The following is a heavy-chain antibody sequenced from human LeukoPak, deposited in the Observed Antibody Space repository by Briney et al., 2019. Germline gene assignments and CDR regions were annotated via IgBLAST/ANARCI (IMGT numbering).Heavy chain of an antibody. V-gene: IGHV3-7*01. Sequence: PGRSLRLSCAASGFTFSNYAMHWVRQAPGKGLEWVANIKQDGSERYYVDSVKGRFTISRDNAKNSLYLQMNSLRAEDTALYYCARNSFAHRRPGGFDIWGQGTMVTVSS. D-gene: IGHD1-1*01. CDR1: GFTFSNYA. CDR2: IKQDGSER. J-gene: IGHJ3*02. CDR3: ARNSFAHRRPGGFDI.